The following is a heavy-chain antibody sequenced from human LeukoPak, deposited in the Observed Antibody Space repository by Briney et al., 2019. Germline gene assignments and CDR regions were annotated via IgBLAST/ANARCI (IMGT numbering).Heavy chain of an antibody. V-gene: IGHV4-38-2*01. Sequence: SETLSLTCGVSVYSISSGYYWGWIRQPPGKGLEWIGSIYQSGSTYYNPSLKSRVTISVDTSRYQFSLKLSSVTAADTAVYYCARHRGYCSTTSCYGDNWFDPWGQGTLVTVSS. CDR3: ARHRGYCSTTSCYGDNWFDP. J-gene: IGHJ5*02. CDR1: VYSISSGYY. CDR2: IYQSGST. D-gene: IGHD2-2*01.